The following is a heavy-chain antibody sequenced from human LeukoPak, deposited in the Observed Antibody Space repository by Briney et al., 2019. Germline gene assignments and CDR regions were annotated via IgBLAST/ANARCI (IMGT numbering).Heavy chain of an antibody. D-gene: IGHD5-12*01. V-gene: IGHV3-11*01. CDR3: ARDPTSSGYSGYTDY. CDR2: ISSSGSTI. CDR1: GFTFSDYY. J-gene: IGHJ4*02. Sequence: PGGSLRLSCAASGFTFSDYYISWIRQAPGKGLEWVSYISSSGSTIYYADSVKGRFTISRDNAKNSLYLQMNSLRAEDTAVYYCARDPTSSGYSGYTDYWGQGTLVTVSS.